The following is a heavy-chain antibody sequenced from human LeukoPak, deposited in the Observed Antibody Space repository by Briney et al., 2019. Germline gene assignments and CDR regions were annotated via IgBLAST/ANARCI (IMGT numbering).Heavy chain of an antibody. V-gene: IGHV4-59*01. J-gene: IGHJ5*01. Sequence: SETLSLTCTVSGASISSYYWSWIRQPPGKGLEWIGYISYTGNSYYNPSLQSRVTISVDTSKNQFSLRLSSVTAADTAVYYCARHFSSCWSDSLGQGTLVTVSP. CDR3: ARHFSSCWSDS. CDR2: ISYTGNS. D-gene: IGHD6-19*01. CDR1: GASISSYY.